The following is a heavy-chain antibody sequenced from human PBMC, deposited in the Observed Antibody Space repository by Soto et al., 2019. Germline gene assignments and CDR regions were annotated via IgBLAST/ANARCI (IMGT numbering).Heavy chain of an antibody. V-gene: IGHV1-8*01. CDR1: GYSFTSYD. Sequence: PSVKVSCKASGYSFTSYDINWVRQTTGQGLEWMGWMSPTRDNTGYAQKFEGRVTMTWDTSISIAYMELSSLRSEDTAVYYCARALPIWFGEPPNWFDPWGRGTLVTVSS. CDR3: ARALPIWFGEPPNWFDP. J-gene: IGHJ5*02. CDR2: MSPTRDNT. D-gene: IGHD3-10*01.